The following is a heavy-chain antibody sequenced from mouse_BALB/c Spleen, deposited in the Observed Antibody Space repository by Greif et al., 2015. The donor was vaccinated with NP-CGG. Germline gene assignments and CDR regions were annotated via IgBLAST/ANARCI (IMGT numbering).Heavy chain of an antibody. CDR3: ARDYYGSSYAMDY. V-gene: IGHV5-4*02. Sequence: EVKVEESGGGLVKPGGSLKLSCAASGFTFSDYYMYWVRQTPEKRLEWVATISDGGSYTYYPDSVKGRFTISRDNAKNNLYLQMSSLKSEDTAMYYCARDYYGSSYAMDYWGQGTSVTVSS. CDR1: GFTFSDYY. D-gene: IGHD1-1*01. CDR2: ISDGGSYT. J-gene: IGHJ4*01.